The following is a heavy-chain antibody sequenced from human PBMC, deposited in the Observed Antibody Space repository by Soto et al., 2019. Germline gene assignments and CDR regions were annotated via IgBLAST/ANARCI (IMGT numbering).Heavy chain of an antibody. CDR1: GFTVSSNY. V-gene: IGHV3-53*01. D-gene: IGHD6-19*01. J-gene: IGHJ2*01. CDR3: ARVRLVGGVAGSRYFDL. CDR2: IYSGGST. Sequence: EVQLVESGGGLIQPGGSLRLSCAASGFTVSSNYMSWVRQAPGKGLEWVSVIYSGGSTYYADSVKGRFTISRDNAKNTLYLQMNSLRAEDTAVYYCARVRLVGGVAGSRYFDLWGRGTLVTVSS.